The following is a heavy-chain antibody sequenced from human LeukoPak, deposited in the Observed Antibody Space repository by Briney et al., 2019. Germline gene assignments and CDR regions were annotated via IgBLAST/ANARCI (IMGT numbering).Heavy chain of an antibody. Sequence: GGSLRLSCAASGFTFSSYGMHWVRQAPGKGLEWMAFIRYDGSNKYYADSVKGRFTISRDNSKNTPYLQMNSLTVEDTALYYCATTRGSSFDYWGPGTLVTVSS. CDR3: ATTRGSSFDY. CDR2: IRYDGSNK. V-gene: IGHV3-30*02. J-gene: IGHJ4*02. D-gene: IGHD3-10*01. CDR1: GFTFSSYG.